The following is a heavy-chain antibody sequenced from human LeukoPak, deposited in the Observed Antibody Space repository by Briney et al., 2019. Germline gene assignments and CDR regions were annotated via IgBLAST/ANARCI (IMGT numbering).Heavy chain of an antibody. CDR2: ISGSGGST. D-gene: IGHD6-19*01. Sequence: GGSLRLSCVGSGFTFNDYWIHWVRQAPGKGLEWVSAISGSGGSTYYADSVKGRFTISRDNSKNTLYLQMNSLRAEDTAVYYCAKDRNQQWLVLWFDPWGQGTLVTVSS. J-gene: IGHJ5*02. V-gene: IGHV3-23*01. CDR1: GFTFNDYW. CDR3: AKDRNQQWLVLWFDP.